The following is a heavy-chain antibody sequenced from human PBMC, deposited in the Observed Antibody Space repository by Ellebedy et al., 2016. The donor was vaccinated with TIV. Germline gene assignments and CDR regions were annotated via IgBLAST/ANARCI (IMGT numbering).Heavy chain of an antibody. CDR2: ITQSGRT. CDR1: RFTFSDYY. Sequence: GSLRLSCAASRFTFSDYYMSWIRQPPGKGLEWIGEITQSGRTNYNPSLKGRVTISVDTSKNQFSLRLSSVTAADTALYYCAEGRSGWYYFDYWGQGTTVTVSS. CDR3: AEGRSGWYYFDY. V-gene: IGHV4-34*08. J-gene: IGHJ4*03. D-gene: IGHD6-19*01.